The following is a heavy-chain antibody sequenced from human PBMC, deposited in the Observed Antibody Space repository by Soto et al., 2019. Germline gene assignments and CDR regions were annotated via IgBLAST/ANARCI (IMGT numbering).Heavy chain of an antibody. CDR3: ARDQNPSGTYQGIFDS. D-gene: IGHD1-26*01. V-gene: IGHV3-30-3*01. CDR2: ISYDGINK. J-gene: IGHJ4*02. Sequence: QVQLMESGGGVVQPGRSLRLSCAASGFTFSNYAIHWVRQAPGKGLEWVAVISYDGINKYYADSVKGRFSIFRDNSKNTVYLPMNILKAEDTAVYYCARDQNPSGTYQGIFDSWGQGTLVTVSS. CDR1: GFTFSNYA.